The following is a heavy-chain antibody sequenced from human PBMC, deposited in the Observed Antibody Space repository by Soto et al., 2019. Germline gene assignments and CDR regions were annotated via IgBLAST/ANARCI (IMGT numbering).Heavy chain of an antibody. CDR1: GGSISSGGYY. CDR2: IYYSGST. V-gene: IGHV4-31*03. J-gene: IGHJ6*03. CDR3: ARGVVVVPAAKYYMDV. D-gene: IGHD2-2*01. Sequence: PSETLSLTCTVSGGSISSGGYYWSWIRQHPGKGLEWIGYIYYSGSTYYNPSLKSRVTISVDTSKNQFSLKLSSVTAADTAVYYCARGVVVVPAAKYYMDVWGKGTTVTVS.